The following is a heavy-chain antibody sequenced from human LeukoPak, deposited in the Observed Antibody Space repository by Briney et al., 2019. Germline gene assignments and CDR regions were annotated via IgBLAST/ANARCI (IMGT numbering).Heavy chain of an antibody. CDR3: ASALERQLRWSC. V-gene: IGHV1-69*04. J-gene: IGHJ4*02. Sequence: SVKVSCKASGGAFSSYAISWVRQAPGQGLEWMGRIIPILGIANYAQKFQGRVTITADKSTSTAYMELSSLRSEDTAVYYCASALERQLRWSCWGQGTLVTVSS. CDR2: IIPILGIA. CDR1: GGAFSSYA. D-gene: IGHD6-13*01.